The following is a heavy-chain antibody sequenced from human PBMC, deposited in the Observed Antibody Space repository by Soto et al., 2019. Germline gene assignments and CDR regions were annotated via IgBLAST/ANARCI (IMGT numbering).Heavy chain of an antibody. J-gene: IGHJ5*02. CDR2: IIPLFGTT. CDR3: ARAHGTSWYNWFDP. V-gene: IGHV1-69*13. D-gene: IGHD6-13*01. CDR1: GGNFTNYG. Sequence: GASVNVSCKASGGNFTNYGISWVRQAPGQGLEWMGGIIPLFGTTNYAQKFRGRVTVTADESTSTVYMELNSLRSEDTAIYYCARAHGTSWYNWFDPWGQGTQVTVSS.